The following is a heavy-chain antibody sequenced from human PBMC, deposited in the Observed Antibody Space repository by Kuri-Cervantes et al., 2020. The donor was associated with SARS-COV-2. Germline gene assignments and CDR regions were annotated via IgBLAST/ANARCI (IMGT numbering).Heavy chain of an antibody. J-gene: IGHJ6*04. CDR1: GGSISSGCYY. V-gene: IGHV4-61*01. CDR2: IYYSWST. Sequence: SETLSLTCTVSGGSISSGCYYWSWIRQHPGKGLEWNGYIYYSWSTNYNPSLKSRVTISVDTSKNKFSLKLSSVTAADTAVYYCARGRIMDVWGKGTTVTVSS. CDR3: ARGRIMDV. D-gene: IGHD1-14*01.